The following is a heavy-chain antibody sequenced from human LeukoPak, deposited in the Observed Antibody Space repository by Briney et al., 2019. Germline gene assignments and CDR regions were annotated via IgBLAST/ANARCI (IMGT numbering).Heavy chain of an antibody. CDR3: ARGRRRITMVPGMDV. J-gene: IGHJ6*04. CDR1: GGSISSGSYY. Sequence: MSSETLSLTCTVSGGSISSGSYYWSWIRQPAGKGLEWGGRIYTSGSTNYNPSLKRRVTISVDTSKNQFSLKLSSVPAADTAVYYCARGRRRITMVPGMDVWGKGTTVTVSS. D-gene: IGHD3-10*01. CDR2: IYTSGST. V-gene: IGHV4-61*02.